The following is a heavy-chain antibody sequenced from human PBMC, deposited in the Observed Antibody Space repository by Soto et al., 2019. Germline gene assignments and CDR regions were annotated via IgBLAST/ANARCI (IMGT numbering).Heavy chain of an antibody. CDR2: ISYDGSNK. J-gene: IGHJ3*02. D-gene: IGHD5-12*01. CDR3: ATLSVEMATIMAFDI. CDR1: GFTFSSYG. Sequence: QVQLVESGGGVVQPGRSLRLSCAASGFTFSSYGMHWVRQAPGKGLEWVAVISYDGSNKYYADSVKGRFTISIDNSKNTLYLQMNSLRAEDTAVYYCATLSVEMATIMAFDIWGQGTMVTVSS. V-gene: IGHV3-30*03.